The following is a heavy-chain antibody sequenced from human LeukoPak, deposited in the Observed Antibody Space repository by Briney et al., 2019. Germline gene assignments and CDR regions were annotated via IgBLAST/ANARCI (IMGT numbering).Heavy chain of an antibody. Sequence: GGSLTLSCAASGFTFSIYAMSWVRQAPGKVLDWVSAISGSGGSTYYADSVKGRFIISRDNSKNTLYLQMNSLRAEDTAVYYCASGIYYYYGMDVWGQGTTVTVSS. CDR3: ASGIYYYYGMDV. D-gene: IGHD1-26*01. CDR1: GFTFSIYA. CDR2: ISGSGGST. V-gene: IGHV3-23*01. J-gene: IGHJ6*02.